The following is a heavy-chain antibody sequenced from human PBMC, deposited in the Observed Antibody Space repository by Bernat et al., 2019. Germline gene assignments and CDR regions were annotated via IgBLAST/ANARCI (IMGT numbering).Heavy chain of an antibody. CDR2: IWYDGSNK. D-gene: IGHD7-27*01. CDR1: GFTFSSYG. CDR3: ARALWGAGAAFDI. V-gene: IGHV3-33*01. J-gene: IGHJ3*02. Sequence: QVQLVESGGGVVQPGRSLRLSCAASGFTFSSYGMHWVRQAPVKGLEWVAVIWYDGSNKYYADSVKGRFTISRDNSKNTLYLQMNSLRAEDTAVYYCARALWGAGAAFDIWGQGTMVTVSS.